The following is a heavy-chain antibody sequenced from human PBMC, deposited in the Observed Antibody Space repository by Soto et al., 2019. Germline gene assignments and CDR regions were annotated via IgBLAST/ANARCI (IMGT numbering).Heavy chain of an antibody. D-gene: IGHD5-12*01. CDR3: AKVPLGDRWLRPEYYFDY. Sequence: EVQLLESGGGLVQPGGSLRLSCAASGFTFSSYAMSWVRQAPGKGLEWVSAIRGSGGSTYYADSVKGRFTISRDNSKNTLYLQMNSLRAEDTAVYYCAKVPLGDRWLRPEYYFDYWGQGTLVTVSS. CDR2: IRGSGGST. CDR1: GFTFSSYA. V-gene: IGHV3-23*01. J-gene: IGHJ4*02.